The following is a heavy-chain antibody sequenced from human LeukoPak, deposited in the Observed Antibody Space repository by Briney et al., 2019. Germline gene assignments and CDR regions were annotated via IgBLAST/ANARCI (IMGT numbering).Heavy chain of an antibody. D-gene: IGHD2-15*01. CDR1: GITFSSYE. V-gene: IGHV3-33*08. CDR3: ARDVPRYCSGGSCYLPWFDL. Sequence: GGSLRLSCAASGITFSSYEMNWVRQAPRKGLEWVAVIWYDGSNKYYADSVKGRFTISRDNSKNTLYLQMNSLRAEDTAVYYCARDVPRYCSGGSCYLPWFDLWGQGTLVTVSS. CDR2: IWYDGSNK. J-gene: IGHJ5*02.